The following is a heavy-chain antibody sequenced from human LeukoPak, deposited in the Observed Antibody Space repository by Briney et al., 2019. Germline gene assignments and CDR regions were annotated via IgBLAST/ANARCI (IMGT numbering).Heavy chain of an antibody. J-gene: IGHJ4*02. CDR3: ASSYGDGNRVFDY. CDR2: INHSGST. V-gene: IGHV4-34*01. Sequence: PSETLSLTCAVYGGSFSGYYWSWIRQPPGKGLEWIGEINHSGSTNYNPSLKSRVTISVDTSKNQFSLKLSSVTAADTAVYYCASSYGDGNRVFDYWGQGTLVTVSS. D-gene: IGHD4-17*01. CDR1: GGSFSGYY.